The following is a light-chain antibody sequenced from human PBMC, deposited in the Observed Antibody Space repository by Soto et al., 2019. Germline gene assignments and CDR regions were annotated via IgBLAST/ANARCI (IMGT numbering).Light chain of an antibody. CDR1: QGIRND. J-gene: IGKJ1*01. CDR2: AAS. CDR3: LQDYNYPWT. Sequence: AIQMTQSPSSLSASVGDRVTITRRASQGIRNDLGWYQQEPGKAPKLLIYAASSLESGVPSRFSGSGSGTDFTLTISSLQPEDFATYYCLQDYNYPWTFGQGTKVDI. V-gene: IGKV1-6*01.